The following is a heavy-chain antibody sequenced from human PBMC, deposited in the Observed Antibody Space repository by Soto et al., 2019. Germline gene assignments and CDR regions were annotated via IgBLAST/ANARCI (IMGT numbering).Heavy chain of an antibody. Sequence: QVQLQESGPGLVKPSETLYLTCTVSGGSITRGGYYWSWIRQHPGKGLEWIGYIYNSGPTYYNPSLKSRVTTSVDTSKNQFSLKLTSVAAADTAVYYSASDPAPWGQGTLVTVSS. V-gene: IGHV4-31*03. CDR2: IYNSGPT. CDR1: GGSITRGGYY. CDR3: ASDPAP. J-gene: IGHJ5*02.